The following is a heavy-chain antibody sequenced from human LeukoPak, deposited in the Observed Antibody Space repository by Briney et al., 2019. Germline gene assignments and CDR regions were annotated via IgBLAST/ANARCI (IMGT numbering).Heavy chain of an antibody. CDR1: GFTFSSYA. V-gene: IGHV3-23*01. CDR2: ISGSGDSA. CDR3: AKTRPLDSSSWSHGDY. D-gene: IGHD6-13*01. Sequence: GGSLRLSCAASGFTFSSYAMSWVRQAPGKGLEWVSAISGSGDSAYYGDSVKGRFTISRDNSKNTLYLQMNSLRAEDTAVYYCAKTRPLDSSSWSHGDYWGQGTLVTVSS. J-gene: IGHJ4*02.